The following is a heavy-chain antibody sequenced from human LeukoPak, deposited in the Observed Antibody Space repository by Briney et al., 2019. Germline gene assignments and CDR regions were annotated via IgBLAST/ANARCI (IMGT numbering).Heavy chain of an antibody. CDR3: ARETSLSLRSFDY. Sequence: ASVKVSCKASGYTFTSYGISWVRQAPGQGLEWMGWISGYNGKTKYAQKLQGRVTMTTDTSTSTAYMELRSLRYEDTAVYYCARETSLSLRSFDYWGQGTLVTVSS. CDR2: ISGYNGKT. J-gene: IGHJ4*02. CDR1: GYTFTSYG. V-gene: IGHV1-18*01. D-gene: IGHD5/OR15-5a*01.